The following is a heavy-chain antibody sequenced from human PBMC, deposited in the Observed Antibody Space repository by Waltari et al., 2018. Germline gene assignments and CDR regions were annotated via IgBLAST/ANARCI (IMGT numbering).Heavy chain of an antibody. D-gene: IGHD6-6*01. V-gene: IGHV1-69*05. CDR3: ARGLAYSSSSVYYYYYMDV. J-gene: IGHJ6*03. CDR2: SIPIFGTA. Sequence: QVQLVQSGAEVKKPGSSVKVSCKASGGTFSSYAISWVRQAPGQGLEWMGGSIPIFGTANYAQKFQGRVTITTDESTSTAYMELSSLRSEDTAVYYCARGLAYSSSSVYYYYYMDVWGKGTTVTVSS. CDR1: GGTFSSYA.